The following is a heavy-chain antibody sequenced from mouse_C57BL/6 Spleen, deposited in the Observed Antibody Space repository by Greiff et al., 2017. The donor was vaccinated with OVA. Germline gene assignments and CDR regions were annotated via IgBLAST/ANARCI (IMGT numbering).Heavy chain of an antibody. Sequence: VQLQQSGAELVRPGTSVKVSCKASGYAFTNYLIEWVKQRPGQGLEWIGVLNPGSGGTNYNEKFKGKATLTADKSSSTAYMQLSSLTSEDSAVYFCARAGNYVLDYWGQGTTLTVSS. J-gene: IGHJ2*01. CDR2: LNPGSGGT. V-gene: IGHV1-54*01. D-gene: IGHD2-1*01. CDR1: GYAFTNYL. CDR3: ARAGNYVLDY.